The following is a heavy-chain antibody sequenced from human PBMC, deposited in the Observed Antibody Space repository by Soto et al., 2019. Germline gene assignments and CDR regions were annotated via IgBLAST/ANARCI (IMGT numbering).Heavy chain of an antibody. CDR2: ISAFNGNT. V-gene: IGHV1-18*01. CDR3: ARARRTGYSHFDY. Sequence: ASVKVSCKASAYTFADYGIICVRQAPGQVLEWMGWISAFNGNTNYAQKFQDRVTMTTDASTTTAYMELRSLRSDDTAVYFCARARRTGYSHFDYWGQGTLVTVSS. J-gene: IGHJ4*01. D-gene: IGHD3-9*01. CDR1: AYTFADYG.